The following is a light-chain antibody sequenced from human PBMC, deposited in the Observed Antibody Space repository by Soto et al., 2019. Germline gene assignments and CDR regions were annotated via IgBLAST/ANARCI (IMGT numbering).Light chain of an antibody. Sequence: DIQMTQSPSTLSASVGDRVTITCRASQSISSWLAWYQQKPGKAPKLLIYDASSLESGVPSRFSGSGSGTEFTLTISSLQPDDFATYYCQQYNSYSPRTFGQVTKLEIK. CDR1: QSISSW. V-gene: IGKV1-5*01. CDR3: QQYNSYSPRT. J-gene: IGKJ2*01. CDR2: DAS.